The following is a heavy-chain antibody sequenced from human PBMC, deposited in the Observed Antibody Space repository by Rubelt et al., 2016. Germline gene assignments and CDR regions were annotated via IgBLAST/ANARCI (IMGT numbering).Heavy chain of an antibody. Sequence: QVQLQQWGAGLLKPSETLSLTCAVYGGSFSGYYWSWIRQPPGKGLEWIGEINHSGSTNYNPSLKSRVTISVDTSKNQFSLKLSSVTAADTAVYYCARGRPRRIFGVVNFDYWGQGTLVTVSS. CDR1: GGSFSGYY. V-gene: IGHV4-34*01. D-gene: IGHD3-3*01. CDR3: ARGRPRRIFGVVNFDY. CDR2: INHSGST. J-gene: IGHJ4*02.